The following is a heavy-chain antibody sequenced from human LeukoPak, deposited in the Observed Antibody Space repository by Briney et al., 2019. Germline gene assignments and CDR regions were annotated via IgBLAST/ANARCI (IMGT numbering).Heavy chain of an antibody. CDR3: ARPKAGYSSTDAFDI. CDR1: GESFSGFY. D-gene: IGHD6-19*01. CDR2: INHSGSA. Sequence: NPSETLPLTCTVYGESFSGFYWNWLRQPPGKGLEWIGEINHSGSANYNPSLKSRVTISVDTSKNQISPKLSSVTAADTAVYYCARPKAGYSSTDAFDIWGQGTMVTVSS. J-gene: IGHJ3*02. V-gene: IGHV4-34*01.